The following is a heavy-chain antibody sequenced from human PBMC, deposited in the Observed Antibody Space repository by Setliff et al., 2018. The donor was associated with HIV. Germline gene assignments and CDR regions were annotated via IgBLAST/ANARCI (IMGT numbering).Heavy chain of an antibody. V-gene: IGHV3-7*03. CDR3: ANLWEVGA. Sequence: ETLSLTCTVSGDSMSSSSYYWGWIRQPPGKGLEWVASVRPDGSEKHYVDPLKGRFTISRDNAKNSLYLQMDSLRAEDTAVYLCANLWEVGARGQGTLVTVSS. J-gene: IGHJ4*02. CDR1: GDSMSSSSYY. D-gene: IGHD1-26*01. CDR2: VRPDGSEK.